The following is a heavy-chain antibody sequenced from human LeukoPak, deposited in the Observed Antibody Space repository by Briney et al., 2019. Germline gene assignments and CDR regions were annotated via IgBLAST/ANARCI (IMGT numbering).Heavy chain of an antibody. CDR3: GGSTLNYDFWSGYPRYYYYYYMDV. Sequence: SVKVSCKASGGTFSSYAISWVRQAPGQGLEWMGGIIPIFGTANYAQKFQGRVTITMDESTSTAYMELSSLRSEDTAVYYCGGSTLNYDFWSGYPRYYYYYYMDVWGKGTTVTVSS. J-gene: IGHJ6*03. D-gene: IGHD3-3*01. CDR2: IIPIFGTA. CDR1: GGTFSSYA. V-gene: IGHV1-69*05.